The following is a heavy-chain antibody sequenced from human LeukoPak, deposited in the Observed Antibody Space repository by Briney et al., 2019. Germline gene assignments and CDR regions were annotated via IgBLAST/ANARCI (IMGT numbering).Heavy chain of an antibody. D-gene: IGHD3-16*01. CDR1: GFTFPIYW. Sequence: GGPLRLSCAASGFTFPIYWMHRVRQAPGKGLVWVSRVNGDGSTTTYADSVKGRFTISRDNAKNTVYLQMDSLRAEDTAVYYCTRPQHGDLYAFDIWGQGTMVTVSS. V-gene: IGHV3-74*01. CDR2: VNGDGSTT. J-gene: IGHJ3*02. CDR3: TRPQHGDLYAFDI.